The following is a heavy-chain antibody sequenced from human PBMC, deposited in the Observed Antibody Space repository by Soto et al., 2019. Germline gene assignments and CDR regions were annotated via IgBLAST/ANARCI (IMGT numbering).Heavy chain of an antibody. CDR1: EFTFSRSW. J-gene: IGHJ5*02. V-gene: IGHV3-7*01. CDR3: ATGPA. CDR2: VNEDGSAI. Sequence: GGSLRLSCAASEFTFSRSWMSWLRQAPGKGPEWVAAVNEDGSAIYYVDSVKGRFTISRDNARNSLDLQMNSLRAEDTAVYYCATGPAWGQGILVTVSS.